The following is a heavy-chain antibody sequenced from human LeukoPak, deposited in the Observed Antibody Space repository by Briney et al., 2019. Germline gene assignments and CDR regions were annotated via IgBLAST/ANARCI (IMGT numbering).Heavy chain of an antibody. D-gene: IGHD2-2*02. V-gene: IGHV1-8*01. J-gene: IGHJ4*02. CDR2: MNPNSSNT. Sequence: ASVKVSCKASGYTFTSYDINWVRQATGQGLEWMGWMNPNSSNTGYAQKFQGRVTMTRNTSISTAYMELSSLRSEDTAVYYCARKYCSSTSCYTEFDYWGQGTLVTVSS. CDR3: ARKYCSSTSCYTEFDY. CDR1: GYTFTSYD.